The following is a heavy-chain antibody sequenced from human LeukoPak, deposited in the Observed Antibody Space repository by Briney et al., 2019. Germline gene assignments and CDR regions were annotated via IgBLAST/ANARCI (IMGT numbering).Heavy chain of an antibody. V-gene: IGHV5-51*01. D-gene: IGHD3-10*01. CDR2: INPDDSDT. Sequence: GESLKISCTDSQYIFTSYWIGWVRQMPGKGLEWMGIINPDDSDTRYSPSFQGQVTFSADKSISTAYLQWSSLKASDTAMYYCARQENYHDSGSYYNSPYFFDYWGQGTLLTVSS. J-gene: IGHJ4*02. CDR3: ARQENYHDSGSYYNSPYFFDY. CDR1: QYIFTSYW.